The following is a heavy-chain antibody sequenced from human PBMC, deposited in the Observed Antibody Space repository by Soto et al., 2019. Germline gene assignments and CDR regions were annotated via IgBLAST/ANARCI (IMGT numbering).Heavy chain of an antibody. D-gene: IGHD6-13*01. CDR2: GSHSGST. V-gene: IGHV4-34*01. Sequence: SETLSLTCTVHGGSLSGYYWTWIRQSPGKRLEWIGEGSHSGSTNYNPSLKSRVTISVDTSKNELSLKLSSVTAADTAVYYCARPAIPATVSAFDYWGQGTPVTVSS. J-gene: IGHJ4*02. CDR3: ARPAIPATVSAFDY. CDR1: GGSLSGYY.